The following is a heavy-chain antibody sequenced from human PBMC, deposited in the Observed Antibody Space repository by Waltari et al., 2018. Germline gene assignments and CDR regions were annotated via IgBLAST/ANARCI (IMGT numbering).Heavy chain of an antibody. Sequence: EEQLVESGGGLVQPGGSLSLCCAASGFRVGSDWMCWVRQAPGKGLEWVANIKQDASEKHYVDSLKGRITVSRDNAKNSLYLDMDSLRAEDTAVYYCARGRLWGFDLWGQGTLVTVSS. CDR3: ARGRLWGFDL. CDR1: GFRVGSDW. CDR2: IKQDASEK. D-gene: IGHD3-16*01. J-gene: IGHJ4*02. V-gene: IGHV3-7*04.